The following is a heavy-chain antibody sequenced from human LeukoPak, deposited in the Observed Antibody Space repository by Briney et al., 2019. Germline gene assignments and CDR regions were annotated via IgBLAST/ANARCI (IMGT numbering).Heavy chain of an antibody. D-gene: IGHD2-21*01. J-gene: IGHJ3*02. V-gene: IGHV5-51*01. CDR3: ARQYCVGDVCYSII. CDR2: IYPGDSET. Sequence: GESLKISCEGSGYSFSNYWIAWIRQKPGEGLEWMGIIYPGDSETRYSPSFQGQVTISADKSISTAYLQWSSLKASDTAMYYCARQYCVGDVCYSIIWGQGTMVTVSS. CDR1: GYSFSNYW.